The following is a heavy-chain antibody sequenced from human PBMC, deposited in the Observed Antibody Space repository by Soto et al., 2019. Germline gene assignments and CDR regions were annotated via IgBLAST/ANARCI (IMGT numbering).Heavy chain of an antibody. CDR2: IIPIFGTA. V-gene: IGHV1-69*12. J-gene: IGHJ4*02. D-gene: IGHD2-8*01. Sequence: QVQLVQYGAEVKKPGSSVKVSCKASGGTFSSYAISWVRQAPGQGLEWMGGIIPIFGTANYAQKFQGRVTITGDESTSTACMGLSSLRSDDTAVYYCSSTDCTIGVCYIIGGNWGQGTLVTVSS. CDR3: SSTDCTIGVCYIIGGN. CDR1: GGTFSSYA.